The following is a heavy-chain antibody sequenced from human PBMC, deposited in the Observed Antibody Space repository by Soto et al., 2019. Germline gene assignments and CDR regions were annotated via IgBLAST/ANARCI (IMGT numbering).Heavy chain of an antibody. CDR3: ESINLERRTDFDY. Sequence: PSETLSLTCTVSGGSSMSHFYWSWIRQPPGKGLEWIGYIYYSGSTNYNPSLKSRVTISVDTSKNQFSLKLTSVTAADTSVYYWESINLERRTDFDYCGQGTLVTVSS. CDR2: IYYSGST. D-gene: IGHD1-1*01. V-gene: IGHV4-59*08. J-gene: IGHJ4*02. CDR1: GGSSMSHFY.